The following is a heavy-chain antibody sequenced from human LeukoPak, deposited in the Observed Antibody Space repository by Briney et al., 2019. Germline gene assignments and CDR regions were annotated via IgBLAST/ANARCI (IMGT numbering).Heavy chain of an antibody. CDR2: IKSKTDGGTT. Sequence: GGSLRLSCAASGFTFSNAWMSWVRQAPGKGLEWVGRIKSKTDGGTTDYAAPVKGRFTISRDVSKYTLYLQMNSLKTGDTAVYYCTTLDYDFWSGYTASYGMDVWGQGTTVTVSS. J-gene: IGHJ6*02. D-gene: IGHD3-3*01. V-gene: IGHV3-15*01. CDR1: GFTFSNAW. CDR3: TTLDYDFWSGYTASYGMDV.